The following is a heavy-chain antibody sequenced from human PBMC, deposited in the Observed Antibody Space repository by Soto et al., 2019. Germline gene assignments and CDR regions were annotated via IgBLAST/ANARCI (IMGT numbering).Heavy chain of an antibody. V-gene: IGHV5-10-1*01. CDR3: ASSGRNYDILTGYYTGNYYYGMDV. CDR2: IDPSDSYT. Sequence: PGESLKISCKGSGYSFTSYWISWVRRMPGKGLEWMGRIDPSDSYTNYSPSFQGHVTISADKSISTAYLQWSSLKASDTAMYYCASSGRNYDILTGYYTGNYYYGMDVWGQGTTVTVSS. CDR1: GYSFTSYW. D-gene: IGHD3-9*01. J-gene: IGHJ6*02.